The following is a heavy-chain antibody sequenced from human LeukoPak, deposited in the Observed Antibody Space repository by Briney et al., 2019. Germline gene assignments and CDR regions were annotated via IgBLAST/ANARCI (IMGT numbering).Heavy chain of an antibody. J-gene: IGHJ6*03. CDR2: ISYDGTYK. Sequence: GGSLRLSCAASGFTFTTYGMHWVRQAPGKGLEWVAIISYDGTYKYYVDSVKGRFTISRDNARNSLYLQMNSLRDEDTAVYYCARDRHTAMVYYYYMDVWGTGTTVTVSS. CDR1: GFTFTTYG. D-gene: IGHD5-18*01. CDR3: ARDRHTAMVYYYYMDV. V-gene: IGHV3-30*03.